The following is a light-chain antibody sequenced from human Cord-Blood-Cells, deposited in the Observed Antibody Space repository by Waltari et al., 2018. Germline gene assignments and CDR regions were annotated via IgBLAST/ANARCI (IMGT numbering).Light chain of an antibody. J-gene: IGLJ3*02. CDR2: SNN. Sequence: QSVLTQPPSPSGTPGQGVNISCSASSSTIGSNTVNWYQQLPGTAPKLLIYSNNQRPSGVPDRFSGSKSGTSASLAISGLQSEDEADYYCAAWDDSLNGRWVFGGGTKLTVL. CDR1: SSTIGSNT. V-gene: IGLV1-44*01. CDR3: AAWDDSLNGRWV.